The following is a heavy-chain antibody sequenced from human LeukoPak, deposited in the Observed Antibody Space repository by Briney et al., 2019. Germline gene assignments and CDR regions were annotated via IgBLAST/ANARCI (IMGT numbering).Heavy chain of an antibody. J-gene: IGHJ4*02. CDR2: ISSSSSTI. V-gene: IGHV3-48*01. CDR1: GFTFSSYS. CDR3: ARDGLIDDYGGKGG. D-gene: IGHD4-23*01. Sequence: PGGSLRLSCAASGFTFSSYSMNWVRQAPGKGLEWVSYISSSSSTIYYADSVKGRFTISRDNAKNSLYLQMNSLRAEDTAVYYCARDGLIDDYGGKGGWGQGTLVTVSS.